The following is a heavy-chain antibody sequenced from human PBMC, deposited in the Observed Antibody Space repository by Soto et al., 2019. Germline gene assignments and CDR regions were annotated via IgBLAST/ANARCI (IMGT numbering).Heavy chain of an antibody. Sequence: SETLSLTCAVSGGSISSSNWWSWVRQPPGKGLEWIGEIYHSGSTNYNPSLKSRVTISVDTSKNQFSLKLSSVTAADTAVYYCARVRKWNIDYWGQGTLVTVSS. D-gene: IGHD1-1*01. CDR3: ARVRKWNIDY. CDR2: IYHSGST. CDR1: GGSISSSNW. J-gene: IGHJ4*02. V-gene: IGHV4-4*02.